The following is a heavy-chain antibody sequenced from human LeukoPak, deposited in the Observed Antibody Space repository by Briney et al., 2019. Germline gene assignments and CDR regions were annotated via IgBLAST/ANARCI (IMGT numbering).Heavy chain of an antibody. CDR2: IRNDGKTQ. CDR3: ARLYATSWGFFDP. D-gene: IGHD2-2*01. CDR1: GFTFKSYG. Sequence: GGSLRLSCAASGFTFKSYGLHWVRRAPGKGLEWAAFIRNDGKTQYYADSVKGRFTISRDNSRNTMFLQMNSLRPEDTAVYYCARLYATSWGFFDPWGRGTLVTVSS. V-gene: IGHV3-30*02. J-gene: IGHJ2*01.